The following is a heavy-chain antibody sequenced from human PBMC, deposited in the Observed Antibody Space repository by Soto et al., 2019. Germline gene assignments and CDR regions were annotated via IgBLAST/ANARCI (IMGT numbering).Heavy chain of an antibody. CDR1: GFTFDDYA. Sequence: GGSLRLSCAASGFTFDDYAMHWVRQAPGKGLEWVSGISWNSGSIGYADSVKGRFTISRDNAKNSLYLQMNSLRAEDTALYYCAKDPIANYGSGSYGFDYWGQGTLVTVSS. V-gene: IGHV3-9*01. J-gene: IGHJ4*02. CDR2: ISWNSGSI. CDR3: AKDPIANYGSGSYGFDY. D-gene: IGHD3-10*01.